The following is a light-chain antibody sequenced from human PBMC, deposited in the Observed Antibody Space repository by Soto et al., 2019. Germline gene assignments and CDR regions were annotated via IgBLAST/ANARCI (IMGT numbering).Light chain of an antibody. CDR1: QSVSSY. Sequence: EIVLTPSPATLSLSPGERATLSCRASQSVSSYLAWYQQTPGQAPRLLIYDASNRATGIPARFSGSGSGTDFTLTISSLEPEDFAVYYCQQRSNTFGQGTRLEIK. V-gene: IGKV3-11*01. J-gene: IGKJ5*01. CDR3: QQRSNT. CDR2: DAS.